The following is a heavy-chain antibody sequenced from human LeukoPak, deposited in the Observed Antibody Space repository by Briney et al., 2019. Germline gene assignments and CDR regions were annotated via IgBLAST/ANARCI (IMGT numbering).Heavy chain of an antibody. CDR3: ARVVYDYVWGSYRYPNWFDP. Sequence: SETLSLTCTVSGYSISSGYYWGWIRQPPGKGRGWIGSIYYSGRTYYNPSLKSRVTISVDTSKNQFSLKMRTVTDADTAVYYCARVVYDYVWGSYRYPNWFDPWGQGTLVTVSS. CDR2: IYYSGRT. V-gene: IGHV4-38-2*02. J-gene: IGHJ5*02. D-gene: IGHD3-16*02. CDR1: GYSISSGYY.